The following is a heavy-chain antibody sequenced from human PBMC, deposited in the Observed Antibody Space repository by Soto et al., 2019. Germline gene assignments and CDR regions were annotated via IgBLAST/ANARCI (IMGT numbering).Heavy chain of an antibody. CDR2: VFYGGAT. CDR1: GGPIKTGDYY. J-gene: IGHJ4*02. CDR3: ARAGFSYGHLLF. V-gene: IGHV4-30-4*01. D-gene: IGHD1-1*01. Sequence: QVQLKESGPGLVKPSETLSLTCNVSGGPIKTGDYYWNWIRQPPGKGLEWIGYVFYGGATNYSQSLKHRAAISMDTAKNQFSLSLTSVTAADTAVYYCARAGFSYGHLLFWGQGIRVTVST.